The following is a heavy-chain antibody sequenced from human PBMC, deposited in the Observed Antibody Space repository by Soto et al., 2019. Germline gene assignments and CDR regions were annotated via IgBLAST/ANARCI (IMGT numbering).Heavy chain of an antibody. J-gene: IGHJ6*02. Sequence: QVQLVESGGGVVQPGRSLRHSCAASGFTFSSYAMHWVRQAPGQGLEWVALISYDGSNKYYADSVKGRFTISRDNSKNTLYLQMNSLRPEDTAVYHCARDQGGTTLYYHGMDVWAQGTTVTVSS. V-gene: IGHV3-30-3*01. CDR1: GFTFSSYA. CDR3: ARDQGGTTLYYHGMDV. CDR2: ISYDGSNK. D-gene: IGHD1-7*01.